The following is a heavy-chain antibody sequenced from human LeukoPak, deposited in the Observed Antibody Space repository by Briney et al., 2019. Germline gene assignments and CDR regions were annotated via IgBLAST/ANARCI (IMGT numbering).Heavy chain of an antibody. V-gene: IGHV3-72*01. Sequence: GGSLRLSCAACGFTFSDHYMDWVRQAPGKGLEWVGRTRNKANSYTTEYAASVKGRFTISRDDLKNSLYLQMNSLKIEDTAVYYYTRYSGSTGRGLDYWGQGTLVTVSS. J-gene: IGHJ4*02. CDR3: TRYSGSTGRGLDY. D-gene: IGHD1-26*01. CDR2: TRNKANSYTT. CDR1: GFTFSDHY.